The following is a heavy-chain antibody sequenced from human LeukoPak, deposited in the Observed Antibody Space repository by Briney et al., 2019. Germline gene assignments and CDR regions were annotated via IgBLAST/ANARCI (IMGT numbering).Heavy chain of an antibody. Sequence: GGSLRLSCSASGFTFSDYYMSWIRQAPGKGLEWVAYISSSTTYTNYADSVKGRFTISRDNAKNTLYLQMTSLRAEDTAVYYCARTIVGAAFDYWGQGTLVTVSS. CDR2: ISSSTTYT. CDR3: ARTIVGAAFDY. D-gene: IGHD1-26*01. V-gene: IGHV3-11*06. CDR1: GFTFSDYY. J-gene: IGHJ4*02.